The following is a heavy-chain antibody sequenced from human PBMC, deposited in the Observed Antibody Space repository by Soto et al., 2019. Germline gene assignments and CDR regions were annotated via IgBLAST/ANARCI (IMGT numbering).Heavy chain of an antibody. CDR3: ANSEGGYSAYDGGNWFDP. J-gene: IGHJ5*02. V-gene: IGHV1-69*02. CDR2: IIPILGIG. CDR1: GGTFSSYT. Sequence: QVQLVQSGAEVKKPGSSVKVSCKASGGTFSSYTISWVRQAPGQGLEWMGRIIPILGIGNYAQKFQGRVTITADKSTSTAYMALSSLRSEDTAVYYCANSEGGYSAYDGGNWFDPWGQGTLVTVSS. D-gene: IGHD5-12*01.